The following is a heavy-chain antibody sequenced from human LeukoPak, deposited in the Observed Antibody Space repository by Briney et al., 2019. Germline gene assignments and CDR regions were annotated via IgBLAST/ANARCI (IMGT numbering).Heavy chain of an antibody. D-gene: IGHD3-22*01. J-gene: IGHJ4*02. CDR2: INPNSGGT. CDR1: GYTFTGYY. Sequence: ASVKVSCKASGYTFTGYYMYWERQAPGQGLEWMGWINPNSGGTNYAQKFQGRVTMTRDTSISTAYMELSRLRSDDTAVYYCARASGYDSSGYYPPSDYWGQGTLVTVSS. CDR3: ARASGYDSSGYYPPSDY. V-gene: IGHV1-2*02.